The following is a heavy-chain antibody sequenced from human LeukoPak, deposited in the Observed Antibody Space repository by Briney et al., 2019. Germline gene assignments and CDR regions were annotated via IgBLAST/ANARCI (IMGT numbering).Heavy chain of an antibody. J-gene: IGHJ4*02. V-gene: IGHV3-21*01. CDR1: GFTFSSYS. Sequence: GGSLRLSCAASGFTFSSYSMNWVRQAPGKGLEWVSSISSSSSYIYYADSVKGRFTISRDNAKNSLYLQMNSLRAEDTAVYYCARDARSFTMVRGVTTDWGQGTLVTVSS. CDR2: ISSSSSYI. CDR3: ARDARSFTMVRGVTTD. D-gene: IGHD3-10*01.